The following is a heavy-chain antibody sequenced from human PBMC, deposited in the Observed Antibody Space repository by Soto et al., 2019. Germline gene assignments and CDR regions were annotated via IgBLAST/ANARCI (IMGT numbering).Heavy chain of an antibody. CDR2: ISSSSSYI. V-gene: IGHV3-21*01. CDR3: ARYDSSGYYWPYYYYGMDV. D-gene: IGHD3-22*01. J-gene: IGHJ6*02. CDR1: GFTVSTYS. Sequence: EVQLVESGGGLVKPGGSLRLSCAASGFTVSTYSMNWVRQAPGKGLEWVSSISSSSSYIYYADSVKGRFTMSRDNAKNSLYLQMNSLRAEDTAVYYCARYDSSGYYWPYYYYGMDVWGQGTTVTVSS.